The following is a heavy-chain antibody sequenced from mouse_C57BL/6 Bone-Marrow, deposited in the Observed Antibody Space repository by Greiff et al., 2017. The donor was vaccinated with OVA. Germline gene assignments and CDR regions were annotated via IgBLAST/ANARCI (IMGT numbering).Heavy chain of an antibody. V-gene: IGHV3-6*01. CDR1: GYSITSGYY. Sequence: EVKLMESGPGLVKPSQSLSLTCSVTGYSITSGYYWNWIRQFPGNKLEWMGYISYDGSNNYNPSLKNRISITRDTSKNQFFLKLNSVTTEDTATYYCARGDYGSRPFAYWGQGTLVTVSA. D-gene: IGHD1-1*01. CDR2: ISYDGSN. J-gene: IGHJ3*01. CDR3: ARGDYGSRPFAY.